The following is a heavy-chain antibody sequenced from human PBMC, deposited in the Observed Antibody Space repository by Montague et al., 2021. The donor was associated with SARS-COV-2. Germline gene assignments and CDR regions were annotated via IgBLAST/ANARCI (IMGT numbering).Heavy chain of an antibody. CDR2: ISSSGSTI. D-gene: IGHD3-10*01. CDR1: GFTFSSYE. V-gene: IGHV3-48*03. J-gene: IGHJ6*02. CDR3: ARDLPLIIMVRGVTFGYYGMDV. Sequence: SLRLSCAASGFTFSSYEMNWVRQAPGKGLEWVSYISSSGSTIYYADSVKGRFTISGDNAKNSLYLQMNSLRAEDTAVYYCARDLPLIIMVRGVTFGYYGMDVWGQGTTVTVSS.